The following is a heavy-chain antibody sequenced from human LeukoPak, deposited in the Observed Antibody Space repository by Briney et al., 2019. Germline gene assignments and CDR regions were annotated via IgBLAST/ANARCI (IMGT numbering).Heavy chain of an antibody. CDR3: AREYRGGGYSYGLHAFDI. CDR2: INHSGST. D-gene: IGHD5-18*01. V-gene: IGHV4-34*01. CDR1: GGSFSGYY. Sequence: PSETLSLTCAVYGGSFSGYYWSWIRQPPGKGLEWIGEINHSGSTNYNPSLKSRVTISVDTSKNQFSLKLSSVTAADTAVYYCAREYRGGGYSYGLHAFDIWGQGTMVTVSS. J-gene: IGHJ3*02.